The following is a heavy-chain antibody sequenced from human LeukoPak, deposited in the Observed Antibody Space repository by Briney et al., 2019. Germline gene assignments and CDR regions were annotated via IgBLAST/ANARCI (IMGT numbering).Heavy chain of an antibody. CDR2: IYPGDSDT. CDR1: GYSFTTYW. J-gene: IGHJ4*02. V-gene: IGHV5-51*01. CDR3: ARPYSSSWYYFDN. D-gene: IGHD6-13*01. Sequence: KHGESLNISWKGSGYSFTTYWIAWVRQMPGKGLEWMGIIYPGDSDTRYSPSFQGQVTTSADKSISTAYLQWSSLKASDTAMYYCARPYSSSWYYFDNWGQGTLVTVSS.